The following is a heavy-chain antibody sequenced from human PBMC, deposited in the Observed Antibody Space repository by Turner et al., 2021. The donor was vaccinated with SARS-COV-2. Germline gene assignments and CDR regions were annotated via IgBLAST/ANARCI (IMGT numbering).Heavy chain of an antibody. D-gene: IGHD6-13*01. CDR2: IKKDGSEK. Sequence: EVQLVESGGGLVQPGGSLRLSCAASGFTFSSYWMSWVRQAPGEGVEWVANIKKDGSEKYYVDSWKGRFTISRDNAKNSLYLQMNSLRAEDTAVYYCARLHTSSWYFDYWGQGTLVTVSS. CDR3: ARLHTSSWYFDY. J-gene: IGHJ4*02. CDR1: GFTFSSYW. V-gene: IGHV3-7*03.